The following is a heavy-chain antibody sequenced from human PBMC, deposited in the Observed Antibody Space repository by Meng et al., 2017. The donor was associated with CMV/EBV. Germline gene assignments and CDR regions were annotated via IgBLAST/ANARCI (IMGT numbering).Heavy chain of an antibody. CDR3: ARVNIVVVPAAIDGSSFSYYGMDV. J-gene: IGHJ6*02. CDR1: GFAFSSYA. V-gene: IGHV3-47*02. Sequence: GGSLRLSCAASGFAFSSYALHWVRRAPGKGLEWVSAIGTGGDTYYADSVMGRFTISRDNAKKSLYLQMNSLIAEDTAVYYCARVNIVVVPAAIDGSSFSYYGMDVWGQGTTVTVSS. CDR2: IGTGGDT. D-gene: IGHD2-2*01.